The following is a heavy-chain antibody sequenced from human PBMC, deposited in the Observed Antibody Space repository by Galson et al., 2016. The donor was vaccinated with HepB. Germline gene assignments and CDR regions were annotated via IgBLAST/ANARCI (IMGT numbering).Heavy chain of an antibody. CDR3: ASQIGHSYGWMSGMDV. CDR2: IIPIFGTA. V-gene: IGHV1-69*13. CDR1: GGTFSSYA. J-gene: IGHJ6*02. D-gene: IGHD5-18*01. Sequence: SVKVSCKASGGTFSSYAISWVRQAPGQGLEWMGGIIPIFGTANYAQKFQGRVTITADESTSTAYMELSSLRSEDTAVYYCASQIGHSYGWMSGMDVWGQGTTVTVSS.